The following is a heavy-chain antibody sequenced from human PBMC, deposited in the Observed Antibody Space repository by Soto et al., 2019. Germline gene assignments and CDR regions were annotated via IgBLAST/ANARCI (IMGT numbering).Heavy chain of an antibody. CDR2: ISGSDGKT. V-gene: IGHV3-23*01. D-gene: IGHD3-16*02. CDR3: ARWSYLDY. J-gene: IGHJ4*02. Sequence: DVQLWESGGGLVQPGGSLRLSCGACGFSFGSYALSWVRKAPGEGLEWVSTISGSDGKTFYPVSVKGRFAISRDTSQSTLYLQMNRLRADDTAMYYCARWSYLDYWGQGARVTVSS. CDR1: GFSFGSYA.